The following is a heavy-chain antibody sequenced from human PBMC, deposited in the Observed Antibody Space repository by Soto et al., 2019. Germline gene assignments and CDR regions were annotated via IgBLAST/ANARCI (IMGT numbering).Heavy chain of an antibody. CDR1: GGSISSYY. J-gene: IGHJ4*02. V-gene: IGHV4-59*01. D-gene: IGHD3-16*01. CDR2: IYYSGST. CDR3: ARGLFGGASFDH. Sequence: PSETLSLTCTVSGGSISSYYWSWIRQPPGKGLEWIGYIYYSGSTNYNPSLKSRVTISVDTSKNQFSLKLSSVTAADTAVYYCARGLFGGASFDHWGQGTLVTVSS.